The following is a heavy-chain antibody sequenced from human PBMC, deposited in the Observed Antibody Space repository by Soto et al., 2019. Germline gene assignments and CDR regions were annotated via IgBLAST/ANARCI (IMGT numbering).Heavy chain of an antibody. CDR2: IYYSGST. J-gene: IGHJ4*02. Sequence: PSETLSLTCTVSGGSISSSSYYWGWIRQPPGKGLEWIGSIYYSGSTYYNPSLKSRVTISVDTSKNQFSLKLSSVTAADTAVYYCARQDSRGGVAPLWGQGTLVPVSS. CDR1: GGSISSSSYY. CDR3: ARQDSRGGVAPL. V-gene: IGHV4-39*01. D-gene: IGHD3-22*01.